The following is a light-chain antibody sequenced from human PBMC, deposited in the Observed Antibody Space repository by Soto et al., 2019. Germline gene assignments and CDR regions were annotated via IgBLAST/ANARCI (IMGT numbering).Light chain of an antibody. CDR1: SSDVGRYNY. Sequence: ARTRPRSASGSPGQSVAIFFTGTSSDVGRYNYISWYQQRPGKAPKLIIYEVSKRPSGVPDRLSGFKYGNTASLTVSGLLAEDEADYYCSSSAGNSRYVFGTGTKVTVL. CDR3: SSSAGNSRYV. J-gene: IGLJ1*01. V-gene: IGLV2-8*01. CDR2: EVS.